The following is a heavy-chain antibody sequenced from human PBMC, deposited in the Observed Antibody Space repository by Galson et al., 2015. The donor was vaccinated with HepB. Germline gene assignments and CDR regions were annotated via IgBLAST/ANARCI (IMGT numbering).Heavy chain of an antibody. D-gene: IGHD1-26*01. J-gene: IGHJ5*02. CDR1: GFIFSSYA. CDR2: ISGSGSGT. Sequence: SLRLSCAASGFIFSSYAMSWVRQAPGKGLEWVSTISGSGSGTYYADSVKGRFTIYRDNSKNTMYLQMNSLRAEDTAVYFCAKESDFSGSYFPLQSWGQGTQVTVSS. V-gene: IGHV3-23*01. CDR3: AKESDFSGSYFPLQS.